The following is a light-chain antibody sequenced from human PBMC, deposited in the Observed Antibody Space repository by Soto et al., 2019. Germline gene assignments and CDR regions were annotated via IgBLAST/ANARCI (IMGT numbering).Light chain of an antibody. CDR2: EVS. Sequence: QSALTQPASVSGSPGQSITISCTGTSSDVGGYNYVSWYQQHPGIAPKLMISEVSNRPSGVSNHFSGSKSGNTASLTISGLQVENEADYYCSSYTSSSTLVFGGGTKLTVL. CDR1: SSDVGGYNY. CDR3: SSYTSSSTLV. V-gene: IGLV2-14*01. J-gene: IGLJ2*01.